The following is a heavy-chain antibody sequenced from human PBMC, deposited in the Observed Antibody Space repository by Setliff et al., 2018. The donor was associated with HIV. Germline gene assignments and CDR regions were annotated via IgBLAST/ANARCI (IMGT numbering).Heavy chain of an antibody. D-gene: IGHD6-19*01. Sequence: SETLSLTCTVSGGSISTYYWNWIRQSPGTGLEWIGDINYRGVTYYNPSLKSRVTFSLDTSKNQFSLTLTSVTAADTAVYYCAREDIAVASAFDIWGQGTMVTVSS. CDR1: GGSISTYY. V-gene: IGHV4-59*01. CDR3: AREDIAVASAFDI. CDR2: INYRGVT. J-gene: IGHJ3*02.